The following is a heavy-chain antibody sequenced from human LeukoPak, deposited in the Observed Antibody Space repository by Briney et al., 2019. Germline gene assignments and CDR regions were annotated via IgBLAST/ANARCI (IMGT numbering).Heavy chain of an antibody. J-gene: IGHJ6*02. V-gene: IGHV4-59*02. CDR3: ARDGSNWSNDYYHGVDV. CDR2: IYYSGSA. Sequence: PSETLSLTCTVSGDSVTTYYWSWIRQPPGKGLEWLGYIYYSGSATYNPSLKSRVTIPVDTSKNQFSLKLSSVTAADTAVYYCARDGSNWSNDYYHGVDVWGQGTTVTVSS. CDR1: GDSVTTYY. D-gene: IGHD4-11*01.